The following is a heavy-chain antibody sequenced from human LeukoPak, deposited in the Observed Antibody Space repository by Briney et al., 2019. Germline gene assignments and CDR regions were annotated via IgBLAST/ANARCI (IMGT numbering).Heavy chain of an antibody. J-gene: IGHJ4*02. D-gene: IGHD2-15*01. Sequence: GGSLRLSCAASGFTFSSYSMNWVRQAPGKGLEWVSSISSSSSYIYYADSVKGRFTISRDNAKNSLYLQMNSLRAEDTAVYYCARGGFLGYCSGGSCYTSFYWGQGTLVTVSS. V-gene: IGHV3-21*01. CDR1: GFTFSSYS. CDR2: ISSSSSYI. CDR3: ARGGFLGYCSGGSCYTSFY.